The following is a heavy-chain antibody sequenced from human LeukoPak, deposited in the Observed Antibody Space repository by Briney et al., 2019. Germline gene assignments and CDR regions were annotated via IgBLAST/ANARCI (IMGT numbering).Heavy chain of an antibody. Sequence: PGGSLRLSCAASGFTFSSYWMHWVRHRPGKGLVWVSRITTDGSSTTYADSVKGRFTVSRDNAKNTLYLQMNSLRAEDTAVYYCATGYSGNGVGYWGQGTLVTVSS. CDR3: ATGYSGNGVGY. V-gene: IGHV3-74*01. D-gene: IGHD5-12*01. CDR2: ITTDGSST. CDR1: GFTFSSYW. J-gene: IGHJ4*02.